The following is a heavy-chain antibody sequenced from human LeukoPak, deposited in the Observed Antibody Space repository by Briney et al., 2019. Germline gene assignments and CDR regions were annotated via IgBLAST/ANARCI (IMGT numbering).Heavy chain of an antibody. Sequence: PSETLSLTCAVSGDSISSSNWWSWVRRPPGKGLEWVGETHHSGNTNYNPSLKSRVTISVDKSKNQFSLKLTSVTAADTAVYYCARVGCSSTSCFLIDYWGQGTLVTVSS. J-gene: IGHJ4*02. V-gene: IGHV4-4*02. CDR3: ARVGCSSTSCFLIDY. D-gene: IGHD2-2*01. CDR1: GDSISSSNW. CDR2: THHSGNT.